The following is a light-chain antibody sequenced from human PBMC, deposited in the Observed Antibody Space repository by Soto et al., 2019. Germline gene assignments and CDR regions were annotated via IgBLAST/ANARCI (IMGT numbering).Light chain of an antibody. CDR2: RAS. V-gene: IGKV3-20*01. J-gene: IGKJ4*01. CDR1: QRVSSGF. CDR3: QQYESSPLT. Sequence: ELVLTQSPDTLSLSPGERATLSCRASQRVSSGFLAWYQQKPGQAPRLLIYRASTRATGIPDRFTGSGSGTDVTLTISRLEPEDFAVYYCQQYESSPLTFGGGTKVEIK.